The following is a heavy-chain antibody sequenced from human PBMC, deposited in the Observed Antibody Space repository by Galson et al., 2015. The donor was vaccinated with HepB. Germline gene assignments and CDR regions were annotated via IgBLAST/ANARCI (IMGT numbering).Heavy chain of an antibody. CDR1: GFTFSSYS. Sequence: SLRLSCAASGFTFSSYSMNWVRQATGKGLEWVSAIGTAGDTYYPGSVKGRFTISRENAKNSLYLQMNSLRAGDTAVYYCARGQLVQGGFDPWGQGTLVTVSS. CDR2: IGTAGDT. D-gene: IGHD6-13*01. V-gene: IGHV3-13*01. J-gene: IGHJ5*02. CDR3: ARGQLVQGGFDP.